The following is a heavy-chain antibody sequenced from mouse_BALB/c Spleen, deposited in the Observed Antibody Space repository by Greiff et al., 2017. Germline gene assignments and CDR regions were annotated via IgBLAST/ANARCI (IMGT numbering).Heavy chain of an antibody. J-gene: IGHJ3*01. Sequence: EVKVVESGGGLVKPGGSLKLSCAASGFTFSDYYMYWVRQTPEKRLEWVATISDGGSYTYYPDSVKGRFTISRDNAKNNLYLHMSSLKSEDTAMYYCARSSSVTTAAWFADWGQGTLVTVSA. CDR3: ARSSSVTTAAWFAD. V-gene: IGHV5-4*02. CDR1: GFTFSDYY. CDR2: ISDGGSYT. D-gene: IGHD2-13*01.